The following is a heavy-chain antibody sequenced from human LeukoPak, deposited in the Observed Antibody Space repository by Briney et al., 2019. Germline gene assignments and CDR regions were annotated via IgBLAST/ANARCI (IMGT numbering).Heavy chain of an antibody. CDR3: ARDTYYYDSSDYGMDV. Sequence: SETLSLTCTVSGGSISGYYWSWIRQPAGEGLEWIGRIFSSGNTNYNPSLKSRVTISVDTSKNQFSLKLSSVTAADTAVYYCARDTYYYDSSDYGMDVWGQGTTVTVSS. V-gene: IGHV4-4*07. CDR1: GGSISGYY. J-gene: IGHJ6*02. CDR2: IFSSGNT. D-gene: IGHD3-22*01.